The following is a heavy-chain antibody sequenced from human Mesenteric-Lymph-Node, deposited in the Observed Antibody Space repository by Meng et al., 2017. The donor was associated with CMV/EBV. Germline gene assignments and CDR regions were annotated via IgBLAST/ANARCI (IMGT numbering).Heavy chain of an antibody. V-gene: IGHV3-21*01. J-gene: IGHJ4*02. CDR2: ISSTGSYI. CDR1: GFRFSSYS. Sequence: GESLKISCVASGFRFSSYSMNWVRQAPGKGLEWVSSISSTGSYIYDADSVKGRFTISRDNAKNSLYLQMDSLRAEDTAVYYCACNSGDCWGQGTLVTVSS. D-gene: IGHD3-10*01. CDR3: ACNSGDC.